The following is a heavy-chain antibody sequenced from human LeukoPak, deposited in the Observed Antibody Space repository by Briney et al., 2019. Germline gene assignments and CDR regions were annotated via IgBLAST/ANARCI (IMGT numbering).Heavy chain of an antibody. V-gene: IGHV4-38-2*02. CDR3: ASTGWYYYYYYMDV. D-gene: IGHD6-19*01. Sequence: PSENLSLTCTVSGYSISSGNYWGWIRQPPGKGLEWIGSIYHSGSTYYNPSLKSRVTISVDTSKNQFSLKLSSVTAADTAVYYCASTGWYYYYYYMDVWGKGTTVTVSS. CDR2: IYHSGST. CDR1: GYSISSGNY. J-gene: IGHJ6*03.